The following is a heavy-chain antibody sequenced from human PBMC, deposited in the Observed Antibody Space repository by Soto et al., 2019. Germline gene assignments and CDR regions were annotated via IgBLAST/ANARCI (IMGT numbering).Heavy chain of an antibody. CDR1: GFTFSGSS. J-gene: IGHJ5*02. Sequence: GGSLRLSCAASGFTFSGSSMHWVRQASGKGLEWVGRIRSKSNSYATAYAASVKGRFTISRDDSKNTAYLQMNSLKSEDTAVYYCTRREGYCSSTNCPNWFDPWGQGTLVTVSS. CDR2: IRSKSNSYAT. CDR3: TRREGYCSSTNCPNWFDP. D-gene: IGHD2-2*01. V-gene: IGHV3-73*01.